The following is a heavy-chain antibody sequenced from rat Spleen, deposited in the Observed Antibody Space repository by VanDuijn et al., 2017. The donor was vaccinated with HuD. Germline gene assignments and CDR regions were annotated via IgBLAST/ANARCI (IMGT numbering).Heavy chain of an antibody. CDR1: GLTFSDYG. CDR2: ISTSGGST. J-gene: IGHJ3*01. D-gene: IGHD4-3*01. Sequence: EVQLVESGGGLVQPGRSLKLSCAASGLTFSDYGMAWVRQAPTKGLEWVATISTSGGSTYYRDSVKGRFTISRDNAQSTLYLQMNSLRSEDTATYYCVRQDTSGYSNWFTYWGQGTLVTVSS. CDR3: VRQDTSGYSNWFTY. V-gene: IGHV5-29*01.